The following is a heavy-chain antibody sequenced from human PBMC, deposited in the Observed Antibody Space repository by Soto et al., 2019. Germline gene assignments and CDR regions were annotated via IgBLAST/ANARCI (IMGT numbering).Heavy chain of an antibody. V-gene: IGHV4-31*02. D-gene: IGHD1-7*01. Sequence: WTWIRQHPGKGLEWIGYIYFSGVTYYNPSLTSRVTISVDRSKNQFYVNLTSVTAADTAVYYCARPAQTNLDAFDIWGQGTMVTVSS. CDR3: ARPAQTNLDAFDI. J-gene: IGHJ3*02. CDR2: IYFSGVT.